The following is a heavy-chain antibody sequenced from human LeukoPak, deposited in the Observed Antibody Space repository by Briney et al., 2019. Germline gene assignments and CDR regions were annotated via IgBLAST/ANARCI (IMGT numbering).Heavy chain of an antibody. J-gene: IGHJ4*02. Sequence: GGSLRLSCAASGFTFTSYAMSWVRQAPGKGLEWVSAISGSGGSTYYADSVKGRFTISRDNSKNTLYLQMNSQTAEDTAVYYCAKSVSSWYGLFDYWGQGTLVTVSS. CDR1: GFTFTSYA. CDR3: AKSVSSWYGLFDY. CDR2: ISGSGGST. D-gene: IGHD6-13*01. V-gene: IGHV3-23*01.